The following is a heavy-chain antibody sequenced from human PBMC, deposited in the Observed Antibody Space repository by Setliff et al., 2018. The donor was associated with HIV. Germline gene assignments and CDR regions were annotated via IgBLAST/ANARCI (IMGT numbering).Heavy chain of an antibody. CDR3: ARDPGWANPEYFQH. CDR2: IFYTGIT. CDR1: GGSIGSNTYY. Sequence: SETLSLTCTVSGGSIGSNTYYWGWIRQPPGKGLEWVGSIFYTGITYYNPSLKSRLSISVGTSKNQFSLKLRSVTPADTAVYYCARDPGWANPEYFQHWGQGILVTVSS. D-gene: IGHD1-26*01. J-gene: IGHJ1*01. V-gene: IGHV4-39*07.